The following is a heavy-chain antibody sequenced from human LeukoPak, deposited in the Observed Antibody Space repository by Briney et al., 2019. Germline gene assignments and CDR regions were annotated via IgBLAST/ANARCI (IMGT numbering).Heavy chain of an antibody. CDR3: ARDMTTVTIAWFDP. CDR1: GFTFSSYW. Sequence: PGGSLRLSCAASGFTFSSYWMSWVRQAPGKGLEWVANIKQDGSEKYYVDSVKGRFTISRDNAKNSLYLQMNSLRAEDTAVYYCARDMTTVTIAWFDPWGQGTLVTVSS. J-gene: IGHJ5*02. CDR2: IKQDGSEK. V-gene: IGHV3-7*01. D-gene: IGHD4-17*01.